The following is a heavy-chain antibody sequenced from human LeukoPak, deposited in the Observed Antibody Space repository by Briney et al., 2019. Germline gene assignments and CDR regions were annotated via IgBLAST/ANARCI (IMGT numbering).Heavy chain of an antibody. CDR3: ARDLDSSGWFHFDY. D-gene: IGHD6-19*01. J-gene: IGHJ4*02. CDR1: GYTFTGYY. Sequence: ASVTVSCKASGYTFTGYYMHWVRQAPGQGLEWMGWINPNSGGTNYAQKFQGRVTMTRDTSISTAYMELSRLRSDDTAVYYCARDLDSSGWFHFDYWGQGTLVTVSS. CDR2: INPNSGGT. V-gene: IGHV1-2*02.